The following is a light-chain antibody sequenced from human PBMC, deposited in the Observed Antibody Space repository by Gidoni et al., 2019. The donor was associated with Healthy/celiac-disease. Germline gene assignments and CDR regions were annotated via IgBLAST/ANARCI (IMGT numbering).Light chain of an antibody. V-gene: IGLV2-14*03. Sequence: QSALTQPASVSGSHGQSITISCTGTSSDVGGYNYVSWYQQHPGKAPKLMIYDVSTRPSGVSTRFSGSKSGNPASLTISGLQAEDEADYYCSSYTSSSTYYVFGTGTKVTVL. CDR1: SSDVGGYNY. CDR3: SSYTSSSTYYV. CDR2: DVS. J-gene: IGLJ1*01.